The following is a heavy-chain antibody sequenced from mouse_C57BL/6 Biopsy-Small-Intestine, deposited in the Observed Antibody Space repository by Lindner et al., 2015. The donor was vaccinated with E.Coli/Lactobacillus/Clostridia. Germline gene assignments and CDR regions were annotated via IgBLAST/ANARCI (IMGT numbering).Heavy chain of an antibody. V-gene: IGHV14-4*01. CDR1: GHNIKDDY. J-gene: IGHJ2*01. CDR3: TLFYGNYPYYFDY. D-gene: IGHD2-1*01. Sequence: VQLQESGTELVRPGASVKLSCIASGHNIKDDYMHWVKQRPEQGLEWIGLIDPENGDTEYASNFQGKATITADTSSNTAYLQLSSLTSEDTAVYYCTLFYGNYPYYFDYWGQGTTLTVSS. CDR2: IDPENGDT.